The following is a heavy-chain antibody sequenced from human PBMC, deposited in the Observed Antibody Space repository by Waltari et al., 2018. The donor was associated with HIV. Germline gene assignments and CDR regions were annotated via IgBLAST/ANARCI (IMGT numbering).Heavy chain of an antibody. CDR1: GFTSSNAW. CDR2: IKSKTDGGTT. J-gene: IGHJ4*02. CDR3: TRTHLLGFFDY. V-gene: IGHV3-15*01. Sequence: EVQLVESGGGLVKPGGSLRLSCAASGFTSSNAWMSWVRQAPGKGLEWVGRIKSKTDGGTTDYAAPVKGRFTISRDDSKNTLYLQMNSLKTEDTAVYYCTRTHLLGFFDYWGQGTLVTVSS.